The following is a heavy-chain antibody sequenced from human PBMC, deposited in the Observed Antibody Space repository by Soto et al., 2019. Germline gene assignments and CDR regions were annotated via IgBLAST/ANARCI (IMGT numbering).Heavy chain of an antibody. CDR1: GFTFSSYA. CDR3: AKDLYYDSSGYYYAAFDY. D-gene: IGHD3-22*01. Sequence: GGSLRLSCAASGFTFSSYAMSWVRQAPGKGLEWVSAISGSGGSTYYADSVKGRFTISRDNSKNTLYLQMNSLRAEDTAVYYCAKDLYYDSSGYYYAAFDYWGQGTLVTVSS. V-gene: IGHV3-23*01. CDR2: ISGSGGST. J-gene: IGHJ4*02.